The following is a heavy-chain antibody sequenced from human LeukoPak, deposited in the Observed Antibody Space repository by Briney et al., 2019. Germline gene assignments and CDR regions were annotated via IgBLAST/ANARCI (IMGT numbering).Heavy chain of an antibody. CDR1: GGTFSSYA. V-gene: IGHV1-69*04. D-gene: IGHD6-13*01. Sequence: SVTVSCKASGGTFSSYAISWVRQAPGQGLEWMGRIIPILGIANYAQKFQGRVTITADKSTSTAYMELSSLRSEDTAVYYCAGVNPAAGTDYWGQGTLVTVSS. CDR2: IIPILGIA. CDR3: AGVNPAAGTDY. J-gene: IGHJ4*02.